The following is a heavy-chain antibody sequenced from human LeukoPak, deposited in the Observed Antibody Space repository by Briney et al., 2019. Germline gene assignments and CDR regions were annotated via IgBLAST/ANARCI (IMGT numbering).Heavy chain of an antibody. V-gene: IGHV3-20*04. J-gene: IGHJ4*02. CDR1: GFTVSSNY. CDR2: INWNGGST. D-gene: IGHD3-10*01. CDR3: ARGGWFGELLFDY. Sequence: GGSLRLSCAASGFTVSSNYMSWVRQAPGKGLEWVSGINWNGGSTGYADSVEGRFTISRDNAKNSLYLQMNSLRAEDTALYYCARGGWFGELLFDYWGQGTLVTVSS.